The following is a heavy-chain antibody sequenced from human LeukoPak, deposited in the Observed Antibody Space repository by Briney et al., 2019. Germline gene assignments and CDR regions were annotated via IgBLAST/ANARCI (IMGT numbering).Heavy chain of an antibody. V-gene: IGHV5-51*01. D-gene: IGHD2-15*01. Sequence: HGESLKISCKGSGYSFTSYWIGWVRQMPGKGLECMGIIYPGDSDTRYSPSFQGQVTISADKSISTAYLQWSSLKASDTAMYYCASPYCSGGSCYSDAFDIWGQGTMVTVSS. CDR2: IYPGDSDT. CDR3: ASPYCSGGSCYSDAFDI. J-gene: IGHJ3*02. CDR1: GYSFTSYW.